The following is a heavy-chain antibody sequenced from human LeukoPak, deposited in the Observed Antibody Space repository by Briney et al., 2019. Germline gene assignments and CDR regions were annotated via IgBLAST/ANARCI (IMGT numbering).Heavy chain of an antibody. J-gene: IGHJ5*02. CDR3: AGVYCSGGSCYSGWFDP. D-gene: IGHD2-15*01. CDR2: ISSSGSTI. V-gene: IGHV3-48*03. CDR1: GFTFSSYE. Sequence: PGGSLRLSCAASGFTFSSYEMNWVRQAPGKGLEWVSYISSSGSTIYYADSVKGRFTISRDNAKNSLYLQMNSLRAKDTAVYYCAGVYCSGGSCYSGWFDPWGQGTLVTVSS.